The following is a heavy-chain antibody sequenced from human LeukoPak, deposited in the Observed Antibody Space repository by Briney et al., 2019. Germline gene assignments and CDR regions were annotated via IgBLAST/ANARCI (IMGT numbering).Heavy chain of an antibody. CDR3: ARTTEGYCRGRSCYSYYYYMDV. V-gene: IGHV4-4*07. D-gene: IGHD2-15*01. Sequence: PSETLSLTCTVSGGSISSYYWSWIRQPAGKGLEWIGRIYTSRSTNYNPSLKSRVTMSVDTSKNQFSLKLSSVTAADTAVYYCARTTEGYCRGRSCYSYYYYMDVWGKGTTVTVSS. CDR2: IYTSRST. J-gene: IGHJ6*03. CDR1: GGSISSYY.